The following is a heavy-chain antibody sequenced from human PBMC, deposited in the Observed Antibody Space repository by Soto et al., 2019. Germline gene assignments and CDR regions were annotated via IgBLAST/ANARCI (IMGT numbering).Heavy chain of an antibody. Sequence: SETLSLTCAVSGGSISSGGYSWSWIRQPPGKGLEWIGYIYHSGSTYYNPSLKSRVTISVDRSKNQFSLKLSSVTAADTAVYYCARENSSSRGMDVWGQVTTVTVSS. J-gene: IGHJ6*02. D-gene: IGHD6-6*01. CDR3: ARENSSSRGMDV. V-gene: IGHV4-30-2*01. CDR2: IYHSGST. CDR1: GGSISSGGYS.